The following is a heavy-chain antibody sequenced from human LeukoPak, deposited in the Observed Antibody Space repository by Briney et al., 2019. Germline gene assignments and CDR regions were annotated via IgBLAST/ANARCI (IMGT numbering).Heavy chain of an antibody. Sequence: GSLRLSCAASGFTFSSYEMNWVRQAPGKGLEWVSYISSSGSTIYYADSVKGRFTISRDNAKNSLYLQMNSLRAEDTAVYYCARIAHGLRYFDWSPDYWGQGTLVTVSS. CDR3: ARIAHGLRYFDWSPDY. D-gene: IGHD3-9*01. CDR2: ISSSGSTI. CDR1: GFTFSSYE. V-gene: IGHV3-48*03. J-gene: IGHJ4*02.